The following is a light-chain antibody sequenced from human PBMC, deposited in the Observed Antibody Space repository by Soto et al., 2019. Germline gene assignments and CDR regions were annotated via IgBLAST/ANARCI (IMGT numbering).Light chain of an antibody. Sequence: DIQMAESASSLSASVGDRVTITCQASQDISNYLNWYQQKPGKAPKLLIYDASNLETGVPSRFSGSGSGTDFTFPISSLQPEDIATYYCQPGVTFGQGTRLEIK. J-gene: IGKJ5*01. CDR1: QDISNY. V-gene: IGKV1-33*01. CDR3: QPGVT. CDR2: DAS.